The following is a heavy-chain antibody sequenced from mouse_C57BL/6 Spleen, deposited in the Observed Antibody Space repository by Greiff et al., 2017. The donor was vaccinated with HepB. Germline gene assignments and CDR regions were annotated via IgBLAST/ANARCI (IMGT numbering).Heavy chain of an antibody. Sequence: VQRVESGAELAKPGASVKLSCKASGYTFTSYWMHWVKQRPGQGLEWIGYINPSSGYTKYNQKFKDKATLTADKSSSTAYMQLSSLTYEDSAVYYCASLYYGSSFDYWGQGTTLTVSS. CDR3: ASLYYGSSFDY. J-gene: IGHJ2*01. V-gene: IGHV1-7*01. CDR2: INPSSGYT. D-gene: IGHD1-1*01. CDR1: GYTFTSYW.